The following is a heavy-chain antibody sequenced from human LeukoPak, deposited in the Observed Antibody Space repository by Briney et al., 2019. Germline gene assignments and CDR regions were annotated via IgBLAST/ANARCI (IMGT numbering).Heavy chain of an antibody. J-gene: IGHJ2*01. CDR1: GYTFTSYA. D-gene: IGHD3-16*01. Sequence: ASVKVSCKASGYTFTSYAMNWVRQAPGQGLEWMGWINTNTGNPTYAQGFTGRFVFSLDTSVSTAYLQISSLRSEDTAVYYCARNLGFPPWYFDLWGRGTLVTVSS. CDR2: INTNTGNP. V-gene: IGHV7-4-1*02. CDR3: ARNLGFPPWYFDL.